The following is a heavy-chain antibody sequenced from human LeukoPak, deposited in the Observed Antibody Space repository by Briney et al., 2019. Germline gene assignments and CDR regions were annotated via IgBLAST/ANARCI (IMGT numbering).Heavy chain of an antibody. V-gene: IGHV1-2*02. CDR1: GYTFTGYY. CDR3: ARPGRGWLENEHDYYYYYMDV. J-gene: IGHJ6*03. Sequence: GASVKVSCKASGYTFTGYYMHWVRQAPGQGLEWMGWINPNSGGTNYAQKFQGRVTMTRDTSISTAYMELSRLRSDDTAVYYCARPGRGWLENEHDYYYYYMDVWGKGTTVTVSS. D-gene: IGHD6-19*01. CDR2: INPNSGGT.